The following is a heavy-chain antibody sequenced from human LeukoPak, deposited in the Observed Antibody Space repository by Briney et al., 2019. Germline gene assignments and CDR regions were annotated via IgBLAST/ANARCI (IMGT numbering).Heavy chain of an antibody. V-gene: IGHV3-74*01. D-gene: IGHD2-15*01. Sequence: PGGSLRLSCAASGFTFSTYWMHWVRQVPGKGLVWVSRISSDGSNTAYADSVKGRFTLSSDNAKDTLLLQMDSLRARGTAVYYFGRSREPGRGGDYWGQGTLVTVSS. CDR1: GFTFSTYW. CDR2: ISSDGSNT. CDR3: GRSREPGRGGDY. J-gene: IGHJ4*02.